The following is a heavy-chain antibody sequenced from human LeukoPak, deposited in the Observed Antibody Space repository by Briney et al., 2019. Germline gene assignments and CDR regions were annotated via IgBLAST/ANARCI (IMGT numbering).Heavy chain of an antibody. CDR3: ARHPFATPFDY. CDR1: GGSISSSSYY. J-gene: IGHJ4*02. D-gene: IGHD2-15*01. CDR2: AYYSGHT. Sequence: SEILSLTCTVSGGSISSSSYYWSWIRQPPGKGLEWIGYAYYSGHTNYNSSLKSRVTMSLDTSKSQFSLRLSSVTAADTAVYFCARHPFATPFDYWGPGTLVTVSS. V-gene: IGHV4-61*05.